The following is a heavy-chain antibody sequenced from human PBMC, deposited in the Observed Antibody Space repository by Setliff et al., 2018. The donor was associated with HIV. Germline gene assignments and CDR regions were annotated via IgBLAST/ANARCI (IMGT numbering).Heavy chain of an antibody. V-gene: IGHV1-2*02. Sequence: ASVKVSCKASGYTFTGYYMHWVRQAPGQGLEWMGWINPNSGGTTYSQKFQGRVTMTRDTSVSTAYMELSRLRSDGTAVYYCARARGVGGHFYYYGMDVWGQGTTVTVSS. CDR3: ARARGVGGHFYYYGMDV. J-gene: IGHJ6*02. CDR1: GYTFTGYY. D-gene: IGHD3-16*01. CDR2: INPNSGGT.